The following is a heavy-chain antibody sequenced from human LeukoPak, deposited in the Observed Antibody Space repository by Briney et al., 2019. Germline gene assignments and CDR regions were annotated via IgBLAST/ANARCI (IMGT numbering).Heavy chain of an antibody. D-gene: IGHD6-6*01. V-gene: IGHV4-59*01. CDR2: IYSSGST. CDR1: GGSISSFY. CDR3: ARGLQNRSSGIRFDVFQI. Sequence: SETLYLTCTVSGGSISSFYWSWIRQPPGKGLEWIGYIYSSGSTNYNPSLKSRVTISVETSKNQFSLKLSSVTAADTAVYYCARGLQNRSSGIRFDVFQIWGQGTVVTVSS. J-gene: IGHJ3*02.